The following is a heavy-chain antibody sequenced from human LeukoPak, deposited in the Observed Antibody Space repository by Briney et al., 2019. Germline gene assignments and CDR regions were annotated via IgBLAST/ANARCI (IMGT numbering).Heavy chain of an antibody. D-gene: IGHD5-18*01. V-gene: IGHV3-66*02. CDR2: IYSGGST. CDR1: GFTVSSNY. Sequence: GGSLRLSCAASGFTVSSNYMSWVRQAPGKGLEWVSVIYSGGSTYYADSVKGRFTISRDNSKNTLYLQMNSLRAEDTAMYYCARAGPAVDTAMVDYFDYWGQGTLVTVSS. J-gene: IGHJ4*02. CDR3: ARAGPAVDTAMVDYFDY.